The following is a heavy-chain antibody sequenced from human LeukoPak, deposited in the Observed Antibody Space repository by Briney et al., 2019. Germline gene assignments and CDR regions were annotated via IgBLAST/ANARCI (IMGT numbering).Heavy chain of an antibody. Sequence: GGALRLSCAASGFTFSSYWMSWVRQAPEKGLEWVANIKEDGSEKNYVDSVKGRFTISRDNAKNSLYLQINSLRAEDTAVYYCVRSGSDFDYWGQGTLVTVSS. J-gene: IGHJ4*02. CDR2: IKEDGSEK. CDR1: GFTFSSYW. V-gene: IGHV3-7*01. CDR3: VRSGSDFDY.